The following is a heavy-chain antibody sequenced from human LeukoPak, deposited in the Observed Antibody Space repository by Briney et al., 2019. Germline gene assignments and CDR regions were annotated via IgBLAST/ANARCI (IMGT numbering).Heavy chain of an antibody. CDR1: GGSISSYY. CDR2: FYNSGNT. V-gene: IGHV4-59*01. D-gene: IGHD5-12*01. J-gene: IGHJ4*02. CDR3: ARSPRWLYFDY. Sequence: SETLSLTCTVPGGSISSYYWSWVRQPPGKGLEWIGDFYNSGNTNYNPSLKSRVTMSVDTSQNRFSLKLSSVTAADTAVYYCARSPRWLYFDYWGQGTLVTVSS.